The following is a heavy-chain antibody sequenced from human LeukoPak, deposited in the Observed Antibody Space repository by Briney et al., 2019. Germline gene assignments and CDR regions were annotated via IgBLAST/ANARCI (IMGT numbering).Heavy chain of an antibody. J-gene: IGHJ4*02. D-gene: IGHD2-8*01. Sequence: GGSLRLSCVVSGFTFSDYSMAWVRQAPGKGLEWVSSITHNGDHTYHADSVKGRFTISRDDATNSLHLEMSSLRAGDTAMYYCVGDFYCPNGECYDYWGQGTLVTVSA. V-gene: IGHV3-21*01. CDR2: ITHNGDHT. CDR1: GFTFSDYS. CDR3: VGDFYCPNGECYDY.